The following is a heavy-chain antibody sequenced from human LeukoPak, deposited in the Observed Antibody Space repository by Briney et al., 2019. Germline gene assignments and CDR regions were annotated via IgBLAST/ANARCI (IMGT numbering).Heavy chain of an antibody. V-gene: IGHV1-2*06. CDR1: GYTFTGYY. Sequence: ASVKVSCKASGYTFTGYYMHWVRRAPGQGLEWMGRINPNSGGTNYAQKFQGRVTMTRDTSISTAYMELSRLRSDDTAVYYCARYVSGWYGGWFDPWGQGTLVTVSS. J-gene: IGHJ5*02. CDR3: ARYVSGWYGGWFDP. CDR2: INPNSGGT. D-gene: IGHD6-19*01.